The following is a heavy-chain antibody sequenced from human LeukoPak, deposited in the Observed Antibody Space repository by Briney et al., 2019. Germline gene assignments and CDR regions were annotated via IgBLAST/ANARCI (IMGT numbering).Heavy chain of an antibody. J-gene: IGHJ4*02. V-gene: IGHV4-31*03. Sequence: SQTLSLTCTVSGGSISSGGYYWSWIRQLPGKGLEWIGNIYYSGSTYYNPPLKSRVTISVDTSKNQFSLKLSSVTAADTAVYYCARVRTKVTPVGWFDYWGQGTLVTVSS. CDR1: GGSISSGGYY. CDR3: ARVRTKVTPVGWFDY. D-gene: IGHD4-11*01. CDR2: IYYSGST.